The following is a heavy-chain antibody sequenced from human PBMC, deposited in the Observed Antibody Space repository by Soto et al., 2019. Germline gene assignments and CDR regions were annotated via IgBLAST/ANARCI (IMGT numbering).Heavy chain of an antibody. CDR2: IKQDGSEK. V-gene: IGHV3-7*01. Sequence: PGGSLRLSCAASGSAFSSSWMSWVRQAPGKGLEWVATIKQDGSEKYYVGSVKGRLAFSRANAKNSLNLQMNTRRAEDTAVYYCASSDYDRSGGYVWDGACDIWGQGTMVTVSS. D-gene: IGHD3-22*01. CDR3: ASSDYDRSGGYVWDGACDI. CDR1: GSAFSSSW. J-gene: IGHJ3*02.